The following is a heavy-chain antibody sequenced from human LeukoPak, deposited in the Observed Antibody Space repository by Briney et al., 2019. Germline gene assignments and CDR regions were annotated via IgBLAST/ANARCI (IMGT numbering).Heavy chain of an antibody. CDR1: GFTFSNYA. Sequence: GGSLRLSCAASGFTFSNYAMTWFRQAPGKGLEGVSGITGSGISTYYADSVKGRFTISRDNSKNTLYLQMNTLRAEDTAIYYCAKDNTKTTIDAFDIWGQGTMVTVSS. V-gene: IGHV3-23*01. D-gene: IGHD4-17*01. CDR2: ITGSGIST. J-gene: IGHJ3*02. CDR3: AKDNTKTTIDAFDI.